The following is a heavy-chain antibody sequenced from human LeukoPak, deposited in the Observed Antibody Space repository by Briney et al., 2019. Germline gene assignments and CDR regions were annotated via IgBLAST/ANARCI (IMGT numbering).Heavy chain of an antibody. V-gene: IGHV4-61*02. J-gene: IGHJ6*03. CDR3: ARDFRETQRRSMRRYYYYYMDV. CDR1: GGSISSDDYY. Sequence: SETLSLTCTVSGGSISSDDYYWSWIRQPAGKGLEWIGRVYTSGSTNYNPSLRSRVTISVDTSKNQFSLKLSSVTATDTAVYYCARDFRETQRRSMRRYYYYYMDVWGKGTTVTVSS. CDR2: VYTSGST. D-gene: IGHD5-24*01.